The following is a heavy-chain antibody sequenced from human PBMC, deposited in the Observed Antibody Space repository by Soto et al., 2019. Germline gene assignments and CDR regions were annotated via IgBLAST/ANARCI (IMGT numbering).Heavy chain of an antibody. CDR2: IYYSGST. V-gene: IGHV4-31*03. J-gene: IGHJ4*02. CDR1: GGSISSGGYY. D-gene: IGHD6-13*01. Sequence: SETLSLTCTVSGGSISSGGYYWSWIRQHPGKGLEWIGYIYYSGSTYYNPSLKSRVTISVDTSKNQFSLKLSSVTAADTAVYYCARGQLVNEPGPGYYFDYWGQGTLATVS. CDR3: ARGQLVNEPGPGYYFDY.